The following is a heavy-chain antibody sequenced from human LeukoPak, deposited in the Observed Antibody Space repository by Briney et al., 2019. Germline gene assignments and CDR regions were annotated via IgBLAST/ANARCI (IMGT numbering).Heavy chain of an antibody. Sequence: GRSLRLSCAASGFTFSSSAMSWVRQSPGKGQEWVSAIRANADSTYDADSVKGQFTISRDNSKNTLYLQMNSLRAEDTALYYCVKVGGWLVFDNWGQGTPVTVSS. CDR2: IRANADST. J-gene: IGHJ4*02. D-gene: IGHD6-19*01. CDR1: GFTFSSSA. CDR3: VKVGGWLVFDN. V-gene: IGHV3-23*01.